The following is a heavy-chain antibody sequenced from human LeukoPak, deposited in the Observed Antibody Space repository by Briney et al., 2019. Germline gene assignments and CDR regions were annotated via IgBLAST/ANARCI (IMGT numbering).Heavy chain of an antibody. J-gene: IGHJ4*02. CDR2: ISGSGGNT. D-gene: IGHD3-22*01. Sequence: GGSLRLSCAASEFTFSNYAMSWVRQAPGKGLEWASAISGSGGNTYYADSVKGRFTISRDNSKNTLYLQMNSLRAEDTAVYYCAKDSHITMILVAEWGFDYWGQGTLVTVSS. V-gene: IGHV3-23*01. CDR3: AKDSHITMILVAEWGFDY. CDR1: EFTFSNYA.